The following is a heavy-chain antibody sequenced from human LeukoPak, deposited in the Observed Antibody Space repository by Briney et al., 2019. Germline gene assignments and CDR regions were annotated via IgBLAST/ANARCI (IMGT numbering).Heavy chain of an antibody. CDR2: MSWNSGSI. D-gene: IGHD3-22*01. CDR3: AKAGGGYYYYFDY. J-gene: IGHJ4*02. CDR1: GFTFDDYA. Sequence: GGSLRLSCAASGFTFDDYAMHWVRQAPGKGLEWVSGMSWNSGSIGYADSVKGRFTISRDNAKNSLYLQMNSLRAEDTALYYCAKAGGGYYYYFDYWGQGTLVTVSS. V-gene: IGHV3-9*01.